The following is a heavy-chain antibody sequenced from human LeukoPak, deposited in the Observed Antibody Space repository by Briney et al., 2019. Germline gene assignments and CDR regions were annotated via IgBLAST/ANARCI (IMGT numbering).Heavy chain of an antibody. V-gene: IGHV1-2*02. CDR1: GYTFTGYY. J-gene: IGHJ4*02. Sequence: ASVKASCKASGYTFTGYYMHWVRQAPGQGPEWMGWINPNSGVTKFAQRFQGRVTMTRDTSTSTAYLDLSSLRSDDTAVYYCATAVLYGGNDFDYWGQGTLVTVSS. D-gene: IGHD5-12*01. CDR3: ATAVLYGGNDFDY. CDR2: INPNSGVT.